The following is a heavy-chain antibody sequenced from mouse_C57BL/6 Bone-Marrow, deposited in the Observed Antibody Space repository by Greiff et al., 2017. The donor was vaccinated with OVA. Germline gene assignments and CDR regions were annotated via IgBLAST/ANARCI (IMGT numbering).Heavy chain of an antibody. Sequence: QVHVKQSGAELARPGASVKLSCKASGYTFTSYGISWVKQRTGQGLEWIGEIYPRSGNTYYNEKFKGKATLTADKSSSTAYMELRSLTSEDSAVYFCARRNPYYFDYWGQGTTLTVSS. CDR1: GYTFTSYG. CDR2: IYPRSGNT. V-gene: IGHV1-81*01. J-gene: IGHJ2*01. CDR3: ARRNPYYFDY.